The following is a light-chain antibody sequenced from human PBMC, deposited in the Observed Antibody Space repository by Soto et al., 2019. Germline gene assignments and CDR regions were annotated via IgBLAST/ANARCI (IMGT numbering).Light chain of an antibody. CDR1: QSVSSSY. V-gene: IGKV3-20*01. CDR3: QQYGSSPPVT. Sequence: IVLTQSPGTLSLSPGEIATLSCRSSQSVSSSYLAWYQQKPGQAPRLLIYGASSRATGIPDRFSGSGSGTDFTLTISRLEPEDFAVYYCQQYGSSPPVTFGGGTKVDIK. J-gene: IGKJ4*01. CDR2: GAS.